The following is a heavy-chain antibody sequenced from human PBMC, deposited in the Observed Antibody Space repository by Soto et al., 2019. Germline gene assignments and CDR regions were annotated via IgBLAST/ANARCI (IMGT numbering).Heavy chain of an antibody. CDR1: GLAISSVGYY. CDR3: ARVFPHSSSFFDP. J-gene: IGHJ5*02. Sequence: PSETLSLTATVSGLAISSVGYYWSWIHQHPGKGLERIGYIYYSGRTYYNPSLKSRVTISVDTSENQFSLMLSSVTAADTAVSYCARVFPHSSSFFDPWGQGPLVTLS. V-gene: IGHV4-31*03. D-gene: IGHD6-13*01. CDR2: IYYSGRT.